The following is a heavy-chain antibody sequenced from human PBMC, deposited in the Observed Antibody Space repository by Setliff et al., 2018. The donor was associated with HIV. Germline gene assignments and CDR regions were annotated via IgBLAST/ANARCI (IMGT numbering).Heavy chain of an antibody. J-gene: IGHJ6*03. CDR1: GGSINSGGFY. D-gene: IGHD3-22*01. CDR2: IYYSGST. CDR3: ARDSRHDTSGYYENFYYYYMDV. V-gene: IGHV4-31*03. Sequence: PSETLSLTCTVSGGSINSGGFYWTWIRQHPKKGLEWIGYIYYSGSTYYNPSLKSRVTISVDTSKNQSSLKLTSLAAADTAVYYCARDSRHDTSGYYENFYYYYMDVWGKGTTVTVSS.